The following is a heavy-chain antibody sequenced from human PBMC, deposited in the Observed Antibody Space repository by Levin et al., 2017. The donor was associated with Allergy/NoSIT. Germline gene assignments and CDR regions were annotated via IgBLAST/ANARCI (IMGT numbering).Heavy chain of an antibody. CDR2: ISYGGGLS. Sequence: RGESLKISCATSGFTFSNFGMQWVRVAPGKGPEWVAVISYGGGLSFYAHSVKGRFTISRDNSRSTLYLQLNGLLPEDTAVYYCVKEREPYVSKSFDFWGQGTLVTVSS. CDR3: VKEREPYVSKSFDF. J-gene: IGHJ4*02. CDR1: GFTFSNFG. D-gene: IGHD1-14*01. V-gene: IGHV3-30*19.